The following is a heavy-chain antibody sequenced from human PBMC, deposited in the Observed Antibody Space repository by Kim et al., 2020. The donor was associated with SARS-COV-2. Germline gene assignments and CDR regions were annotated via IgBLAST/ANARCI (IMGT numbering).Heavy chain of an antibody. CDR1: GFTFSNYW. Sequence: GGSLRLSCASSGFTFSNYWMHWVRQAPGKGLEWVSWIYSNGTTTSYADSVKGRFIISRDNAKNTVFLVMNSLRTEDTGVYFCGRDSGNYYSSGIDYWGQGTLVTVSS. V-gene: IGHV3-74*01. D-gene: IGHD3-10*01. J-gene: IGHJ4*02. CDR3: GRDSGNYYSSGIDY. CDR2: IYSNGTTT.